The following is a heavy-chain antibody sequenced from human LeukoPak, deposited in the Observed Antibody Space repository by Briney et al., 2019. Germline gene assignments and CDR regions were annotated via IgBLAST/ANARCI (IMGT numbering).Heavy chain of an antibody. Sequence: GGSLRLSCVASGFNFSIYSMNWVRQAPGRGLEWVSSISGSSNYIYYADSVKGRFTSSRDNAKNSLYLQMNSLRAEDMAVYYCARSMKEIVTQGFDPWGQGILVTVSS. CDR2: ISGSSNYI. V-gene: IGHV3-21*01. J-gene: IGHJ5*02. CDR1: GFNFSIYS. D-gene: IGHD5-12*01. CDR3: ARSMKEIVTQGFDP.